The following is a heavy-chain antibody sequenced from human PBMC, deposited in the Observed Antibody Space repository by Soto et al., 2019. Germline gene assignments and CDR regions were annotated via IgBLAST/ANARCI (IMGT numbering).Heavy chain of an antibody. CDR2: IIPIFGTA. Sequence: QVQLVQSGAEVKKPGSSVKVSCKASGGTFSSYAISWVRQAPGHGLEWMGGIIPIFGTANYAQKFQGRVTITADESTSTAYMELSSLRSEDTAVYYCARGGAYYDFWSGPAYYYYYMDVWGKGTTVTVSS. V-gene: IGHV1-69*01. D-gene: IGHD3-3*01. CDR3: ARGGAYYDFWSGPAYYYYYMDV. J-gene: IGHJ6*03. CDR1: GGTFSSYA.